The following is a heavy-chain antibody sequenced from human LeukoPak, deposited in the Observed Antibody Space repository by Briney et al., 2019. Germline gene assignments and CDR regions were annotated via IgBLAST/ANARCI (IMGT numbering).Heavy chain of an antibody. CDR3: ARVTGYMIEDYFDY. J-gene: IGHJ4*02. D-gene: IGHD3-22*01. Sequence: SETLSLTCSVSGGSISGYYWSWIRQPPGKGLEWIGYIYYSGSTNYKPSLKSRVTISVETSKNQFSLKLRSVTAADTAVYYCARVTGYMIEDYFDYWGQGTLVTVSS. CDR2: IYYSGST. V-gene: IGHV4-59*01. CDR1: GGSISGYY.